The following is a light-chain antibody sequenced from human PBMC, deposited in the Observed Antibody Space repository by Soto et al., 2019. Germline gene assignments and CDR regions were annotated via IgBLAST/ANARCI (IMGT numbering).Light chain of an antibody. CDR1: SGDVGGYNY. CDR2: EVN. CDR3: SSYTTRSTV. J-gene: IGLJ1*01. Sequence: QSALTQPASVSGSPGQSITISCSGTSGDVGGYNYVSWYQQHPGKAPKLMIYEVNNRPSGVSNRFSGSKSGNTASLTISGLQAEDEADYYCSSYTTRSTVFXTGTKLTVL. V-gene: IGLV2-14*01.